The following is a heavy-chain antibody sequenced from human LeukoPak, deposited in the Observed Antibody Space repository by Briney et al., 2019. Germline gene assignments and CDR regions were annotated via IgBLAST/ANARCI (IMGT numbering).Heavy chain of an antibody. D-gene: IGHD3-10*01. CDR3: ATYANLLWFGESPYYFDY. CDR2: ISAYNGNT. CDR1: GYTCTSYG. Sequence: ASVKVSCKASGYTCTSYGISWVRQAPGQGLEWMGWISAYNGNTNYAQKLQGRVTMTTATSTSTAYMELRSLRSDDTAVYYCATYANLLWFGESPYYFDYWGQGTLVTVSS. V-gene: IGHV1-18*01. J-gene: IGHJ4*02.